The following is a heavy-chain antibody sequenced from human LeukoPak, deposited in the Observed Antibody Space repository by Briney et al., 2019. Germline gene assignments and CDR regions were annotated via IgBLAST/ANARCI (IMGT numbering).Heavy chain of an antibody. V-gene: IGHV4-59*12. CDR2: IYYSGST. J-gene: IGHJ4*02. CDR3: ARAETDYYDDSGYFQYYFDS. Sequence: SETLSLTCTVSGGSISSYYRSWIRQPPGKGLEWIGYIYYSGSTNYNPSLKSRVTISVDTSQNRFSLKLRFLTAADTAVYFCARAETDYYDDSGYFQYYFDSWGQGSLVAVSS. D-gene: IGHD3-22*01. CDR1: GGSISSYY.